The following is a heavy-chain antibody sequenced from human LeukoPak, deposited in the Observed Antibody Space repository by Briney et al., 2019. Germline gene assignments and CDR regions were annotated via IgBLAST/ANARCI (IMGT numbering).Heavy chain of an antibody. CDR2: IDPSDSYT. J-gene: IGHJ2*01. CDR3: AILQCSSTSCYWYFDL. CDR1: GYSFTSYW. D-gene: IGHD2-2*01. Sequence: GESLKISCKGSGYSFTSYWISWVRQMPGKGLEWMGRIDPSDSYTNYSPSFQGHVTISADKSISTAYLQWSSLKASDTAMYYCAILQCSSTSCYWYFDLWGRGTLVTVSS. V-gene: IGHV5-10-1*01.